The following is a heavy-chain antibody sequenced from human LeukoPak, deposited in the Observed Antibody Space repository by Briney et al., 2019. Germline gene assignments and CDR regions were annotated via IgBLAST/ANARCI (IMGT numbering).Heavy chain of an antibody. V-gene: IGHV3-9*01. J-gene: IGHJ5*02. D-gene: IGHD2-2*01. CDR3: AKGRDKYQLLSKNWFDP. CDR2: ISWNSGSI. Sequence: GGSLRLSCAASGFTFDDYAMHWVRRAPGKGLEWVSGISWNSGSIGYADSVKGRFTISRDNAKNSLYLQMNSLRAEDTALYYCAKGRDKYQLLSKNWFDPWGQGTLVTVSS. CDR1: GFTFDDYA.